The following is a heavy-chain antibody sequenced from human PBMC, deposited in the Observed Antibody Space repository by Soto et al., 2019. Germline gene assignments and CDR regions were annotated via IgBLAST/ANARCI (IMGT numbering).Heavy chain of an antibody. CDR1: GVTCSDYY. CDR2: ISSSGSTI. D-gene: IGHD6-6*01. CDR3: ARAFSSSTPIDI. Sequence: GSHTLSCSASGVTCSDYYMSWIRLAPGKGLEWVSYISSSGSTIYHADSVKGRFTISRDNAKNSLYLQMNSLRAEDTAVYYCARAFSSSTPIDIWGQGTMVTVSS. V-gene: IGHV3-11*01. J-gene: IGHJ3*02.